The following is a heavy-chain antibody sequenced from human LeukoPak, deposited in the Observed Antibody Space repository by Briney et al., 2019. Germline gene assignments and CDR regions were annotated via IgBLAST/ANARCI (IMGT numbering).Heavy chain of an antibody. CDR2: ISGSGAEI. CDR3: GKRNLRYLGGTSCYVFDY. D-gene: IGHD2-2*01. V-gene: IGHV3-23*01. CDR1: GFTFSHFG. Sequence: GGSLRLSCAASGFTFSHFGMTWVRLAPGKRLQWVSTISGSGAEIFYADSVKGRFTISRDNPKNTVYLQMNSLRADDTALYYWGKRNLRYLGGTSCYVFDYWGQGTLVTVSS. J-gene: IGHJ4*02.